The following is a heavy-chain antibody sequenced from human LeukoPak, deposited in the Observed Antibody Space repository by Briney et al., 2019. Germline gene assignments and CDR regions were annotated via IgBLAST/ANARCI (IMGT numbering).Heavy chain of an antibody. V-gene: IGHV3-23*01. CDR2: ISDSGGNT. CDR1: GFTFSTYG. J-gene: IGHJ4*02. Sequence: PGGSLRLACAASGFTFSTYGMSWVRQAPGKGLGWVSSISDSGGNTYYADSVKGRFTIARDNSKNTLYLQMNSLRAEDTAVYYCARDRVRDPENYFDYWGQGTLVTVSS. D-gene: IGHD1-14*01. CDR3: ARDRVRDPENYFDY.